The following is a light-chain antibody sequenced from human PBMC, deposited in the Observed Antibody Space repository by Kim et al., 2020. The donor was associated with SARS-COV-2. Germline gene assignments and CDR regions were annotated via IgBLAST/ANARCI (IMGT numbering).Light chain of an antibody. Sequence: DIQLTQSPSFLSASVGDRVTITCRASQGISSYLAWYQEKPGKAPKLLIYAASTLESGVPSRFSGSGSGTEFTLTISSLQPEDLATYYCQQLNSYPLTFGGGTKLEI. J-gene: IGKJ4*01. CDR1: QGISSY. CDR3: QQLNSYPLT. V-gene: IGKV1-9*01. CDR2: AAS.